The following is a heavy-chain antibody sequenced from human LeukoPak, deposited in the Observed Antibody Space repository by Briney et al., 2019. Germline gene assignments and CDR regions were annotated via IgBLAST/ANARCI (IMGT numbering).Heavy chain of an antibody. V-gene: IGHV1-18*01. CDR1: GYTFTSYG. CDR3: ARGKPVYFYGPGSYLASPFDS. Sequence: ASVKVSCKASGYTFTSYGISWVRQAPGQGLEWMGWISTYNGNTNYAQMPQGRITMTTDTSTSTAYMELRSLRSDDTAVYYCARGKPVYFYGPGSYLASPFDSWGQGTLVTVS. J-gene: IGHJ4*02. D-gene: IGHD3-10*01. CDR2: ISTYNGNT.